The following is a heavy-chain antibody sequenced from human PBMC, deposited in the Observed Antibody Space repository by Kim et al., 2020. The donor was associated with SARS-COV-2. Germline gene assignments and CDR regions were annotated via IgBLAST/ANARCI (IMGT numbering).Heavy chain of an antibody. CDR2: INPGDSET. J-gene: IGHJ3*02. D-gene: IGHD7-27*01. Sequence: GESLKISCKGSGYSFTSYWIGWVRQMPGKGLEWLGIINPGDSETRNSPSFQGQVTISADKSISAAYLQWSSLKASDTAIYYCARCRLGRFDAFDIWGQGTMVSVSS. CDR1: GYSFTSYW. V-gene: IGHV5-51*01. CDR3: ARCRLGRFDAFDI.